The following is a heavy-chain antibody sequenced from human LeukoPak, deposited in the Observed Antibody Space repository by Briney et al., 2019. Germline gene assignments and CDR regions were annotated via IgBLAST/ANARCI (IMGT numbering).Heavy chain of an antibody. J-gene: IGHJ5*02. Sequence: SETLSLTCTVSGGSISSSSYYWGWIRQPPGKGLEWIGSIYYSGTAYYNRSLKSRVTISVDTSKNQFSLKLSSVTAADTAVYYCARVGKQWLVLRGWFDPWGQGTLVTVSS. V-gene: IGHV4-39*07. CDR1: GGSISSSSYY. CDR2: IYYSGTA. D-gene: IGHD6-19*01. CDR3: ARVGKQWLVLRGWFDP.